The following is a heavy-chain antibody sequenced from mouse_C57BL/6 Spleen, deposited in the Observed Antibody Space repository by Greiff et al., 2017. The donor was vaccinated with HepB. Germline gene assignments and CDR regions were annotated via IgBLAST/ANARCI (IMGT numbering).Heavy chain of an antibody. CDR2: ISYDGSN. V-gene: IGHV3-6*01. CDR3: ARRGYDGYFDV. CDR1: GYSITSGYY. J-gene: IGHJ1*03. Sequence: DVKLQESGPGLVKPSQSLSLTCSVTGYSITSGYYWNWIRQFPGNKLEWMGYISYDGSNNYNPSLKNRISITRDTSKNQFFLKLNSVTTEDTATYYCARRGYDGYFDVWGTGTTVTVSS. D-gene: IGHD2-2*01.